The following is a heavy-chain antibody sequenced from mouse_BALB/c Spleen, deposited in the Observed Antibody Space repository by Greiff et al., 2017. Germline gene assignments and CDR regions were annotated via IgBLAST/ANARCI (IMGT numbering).Heavy chain of an antibody. J-gene: IGHJ3*01. V-gene: IGHV14-4*02. CDR3: NAWGRAWFAY. CDR2: IDPENGDT. CDR1: GFNIKDYY. Sequence: VQLQQSGAELVRSGASVKLSCAASGFNIKDYYMHWVKQRPEQGLEWIGWIDPENGDTEYAPKFQGKATMTADTSSNTAYLQLSSLTSEDTAVYYCNAWGRAWFAYWGQGTLVTVSA.